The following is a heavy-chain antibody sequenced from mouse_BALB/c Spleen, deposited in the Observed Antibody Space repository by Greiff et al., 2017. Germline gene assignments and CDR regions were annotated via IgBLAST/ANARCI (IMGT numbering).Heavy chain of an antibody. D-gene: IGHD2-3*01. CDR2: INSNGGST. Sequence: EVMVVESGGGLVQPGGSLKLSCAASGFTFSSYGMSWVRQTPDKRLELVATINSNGGSTYYPDSVKGRFTISRDNAKNTLYLQMSSLKSEDTAMYYCARDRRAIYDGYYGFAYWGQGTLVTVSA. CDR3: ARDRRAIYDGYYGFAY. J-gene: IGHJ3*01. V-gene: IGHV5-6-3*01. CDR1: GFTFSSYG.